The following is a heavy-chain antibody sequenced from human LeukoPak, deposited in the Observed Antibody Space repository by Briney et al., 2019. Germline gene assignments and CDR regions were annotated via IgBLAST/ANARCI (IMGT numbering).Heavy chain of an antibody. V-gene: IGHV3-30*02. CDR2: IRYDGSNK. D-gene: IGHD3-10*01. CDR3: AKGRGLWFGEPYDAFDI. J-gene: IGHJ3*02. Sequence: GGSLRLSCAASGFTFSSYGMHWVRQAPGKGLEGVAFIRYDGSNKYYADSVKGRFTISRDNSKTTRYLQMNSLRAEDTAVYYCAKGRGLWFGEPYDAFDIWGQGTVVTVSS. CDR1: GFTFSSYG.